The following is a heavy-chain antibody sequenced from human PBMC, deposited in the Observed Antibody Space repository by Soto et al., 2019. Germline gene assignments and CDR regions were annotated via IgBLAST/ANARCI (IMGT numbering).Heavy chain of an antibody. CDR2: ISYDGSNK. V-gene: IGHV3-30-3*01. D-gene: IGHD3-3*01. Sequence: QVQLVESGGGVVQPGRSLRLSCAASGFTFSSYAMHWVRQAPGKGLEWVAVISYDGSNKYYADSVKGRFTISRDNSKNTLYLQMNSLRAEDTAVYYCARDRVGYEFWSGYPLYYYYYYGMDVWGQGTTVTVSS. CDR1: GFTFSSYA. CDR3: ARDRVGYEFWSGYPLYYYYYYGMDV. J-gene: IGHJ6*02.